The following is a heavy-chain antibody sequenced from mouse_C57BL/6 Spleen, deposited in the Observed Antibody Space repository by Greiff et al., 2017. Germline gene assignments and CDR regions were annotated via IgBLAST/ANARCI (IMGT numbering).Heavy chain of an antibody. CDR1: GYTFTSYW. J-gene: IGHJ3*01. CDR3: ARSGPLRSSPEGFAY. CDR2: IDPSDSYT. Sequence: QVQLKQPGAELVMPGASVKLSCKASGYTFTSYWMHWVKQRPGQGLEWIGEIDPSDSYTNYNQKFKGKSTLTVDKSSSTAYMQLSSLTSEDSAVYYCARSGPLRSSPEGFAYWGQGTLVTVSA. D-gene: IGHD1-1*01. V-gene: IGHV1-69*01.